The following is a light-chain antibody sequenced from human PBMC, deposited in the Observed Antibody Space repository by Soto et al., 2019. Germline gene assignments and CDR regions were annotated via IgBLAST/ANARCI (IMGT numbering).Light chain of an antibody. CDR2: GAS. CDR1: QSISTI. Sequence: EIVMTQSPATLSVSPGERATLSCRASQSISTILAWYQQRPGQPPRLLMYGASTRAAGIPARFSGSGSGTEFTLTISCLQSEGFAVYYCQQYIKWPRTFGQGTKLEIK. CDR3: QQYIKWPRT. J-gene: IGKJ2*01. V-gene: IGKV3-15*01.